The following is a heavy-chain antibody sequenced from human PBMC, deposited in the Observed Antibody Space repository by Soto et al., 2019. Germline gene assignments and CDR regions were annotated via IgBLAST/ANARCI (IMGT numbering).Heavy chain of an antibody. V-gene: IGHV3-30*18. CDR3: AKDEANSRYCSSTSCYLRYNWFDP. CDR2: ISYDGSNK. J-gene: IGHJ5*02. Sequence: GGSLRLSCAASGFTFSSYGMHWVRQAPGKGLEWVAVISYDGSNKYYADSVKGRFTISRDNSKNTLYLQMNSLRAEDTAVYYCAKDEANSRYCSSTSCYLRYNWFDPWGQGTLVTAPQ. D-gene: IGHD2-2*01. CDR1: GFTFSSYG.